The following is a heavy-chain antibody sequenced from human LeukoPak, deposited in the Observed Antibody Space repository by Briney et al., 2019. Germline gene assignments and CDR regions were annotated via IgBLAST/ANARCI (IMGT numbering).Heavy chain of an antibody. V-gene: IGHV1-2*02. CDR2: INPNSGGT. CDR1: GYTFTGYY. D-gene: IGHD3-22*01. CDR3: ARVDTMIVVAVPLTDAFDI. Sequence: GASVKVSCKASGYTFTGYYMHWVRQAPGQGLEWMGWINPNSGGTNYAQKLQGRVTMTRDTSISTAYMELSRLRSDDTAVYYCARVDTMIVVAVPLTDAFDIWGQGTMVTVSS. J-gene: IGHJ3*02.